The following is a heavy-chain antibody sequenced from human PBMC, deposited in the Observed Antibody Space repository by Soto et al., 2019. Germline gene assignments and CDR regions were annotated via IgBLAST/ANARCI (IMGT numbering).Heavy chain of an antibody. CDR2: INCNSGDT. D-gene: IGHD2-8*02. V-gene: IGHV1-2*02. CDR1: GYTFTGHY. J-gene: IGHJ4*02. CDR3: AREALLGKTYDY. Sequence: ASVKVSCKASGYTFTGHYLHWVRQAPGQGLEWMGWINCNSGDTGYAQNFQGRVTMTRDTSISTAYMELSRLRSDDTAVYYFAREALLGKTYDYWGQGAQVTVPQ.